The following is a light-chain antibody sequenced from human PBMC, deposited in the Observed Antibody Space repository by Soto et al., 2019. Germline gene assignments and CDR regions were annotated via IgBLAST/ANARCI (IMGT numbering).Light chain of an antibody. V-gene: IGKV4-1*01. CDR3: QQYYTTPFT. J-gene: IGKJ3*01. CDR1: QRVLYTSNNKNY. CDR2: WAS. Sequence: DIVMTQSPDSLAVSLGERATINCESSQRVLYTSNNKNYLAWYQQKPGQPPKLLIYWASTRESGVPDRFSGGGSGTDFTLTISYLQAEDVAIYYCQQYYTTPFTFGPGTKVDIK.